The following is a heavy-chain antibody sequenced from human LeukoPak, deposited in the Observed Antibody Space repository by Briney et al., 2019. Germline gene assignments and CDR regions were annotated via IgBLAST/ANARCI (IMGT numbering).Heavy chain of an antibody. V-gene: IGHV1-46*01. D-gene: IGHD2-15*01. Sequence: ASVKVSCKASGYTFTSYYMHWVRQAPGQGLEWMGIINPTTDDTTYAQKFQGRLTMTRDMSTSTVYMELSSLTSEDTAVFYCARYGFSAVWQGGWHAFDIWGQGTVVTVS. CDR2: INPTTDDT. J-gene: IGHJ3*02. CDR1: GYTFTSYY. CDR3: ARYGFSAVWQGGWHAFDI.